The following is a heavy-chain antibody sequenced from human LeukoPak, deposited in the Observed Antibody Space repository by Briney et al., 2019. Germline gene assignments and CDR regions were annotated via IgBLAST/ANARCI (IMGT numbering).Heavy chain of an antibody. CDR3: ARVPLSPYYDSSDYLDY. J-gene: IGHJ4*02. V-gene: IGHV1-69*05. Sequence: GASVKVSCKASGGTFSSYAISWVRQAPGQGLEWMGGIIPIFGTANYAQKFQGRVTITTDESTSTAYMELSSLRSEDTAVYYCARVPLSPYYDSSDYLDYWGQGTLVTVSS. CDR2: IIPIFGTA. D-gene: IGHD3-22*01. CDR1: GGTFSSYA.